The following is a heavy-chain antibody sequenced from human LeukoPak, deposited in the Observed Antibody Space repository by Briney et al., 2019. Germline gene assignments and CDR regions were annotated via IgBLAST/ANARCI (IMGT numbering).Heavy chain of an antibody. CDR3: ARLASYYYDSSGFDYMDV. CDR2: IYYSGST. J-gene: IGHJ6*03. CDR1: GGSISSSSYY. V-gene: IGHV4-39*01. D-gene: IGHD3-22*01. Sequence: SETLSLTCTVSGGSISSSSYYWGWIRQPPGKGLEWIGSIYYSGSTYYNPSLKSRVTISVDTSKNQFTLKLSSVTAADTAVYYGARLASYYYDSSGFDYMDVWGKGTTVTVSS.